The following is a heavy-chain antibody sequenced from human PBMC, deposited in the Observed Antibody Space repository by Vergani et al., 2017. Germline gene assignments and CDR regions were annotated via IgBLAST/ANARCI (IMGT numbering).Heavy chain of an antibody. J-gene: IGHJ4*02. Sequence: EVQLVESGGGLVQPGGSLRLSCAASGFTFSSYWMSWVRQAPGKGLEWVSAISGSGGSTYYADSVKGRFTISRDNCKNTLYLQMNSLRADDTAVYYCAKTTIVIMVYAPESGGQGTLVTVSS. CDR2: ISGSGGST. CDR3: AKTTIVIMVYAPES. D-gene: IGHD2-8*01. V-gene: IGHV3-23*04. CDR1: GFTFSSYW.